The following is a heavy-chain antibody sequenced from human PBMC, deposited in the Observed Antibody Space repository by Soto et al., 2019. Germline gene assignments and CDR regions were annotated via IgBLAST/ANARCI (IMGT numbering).Heavy chain of an antibody. D-gene: IGHD2-8*02. CDR1: GYTFTGYY. Sequence: ASVKVSCKASGYTFTGYYMHWVGQAPGQGFEWMGRISPKSGGTNYAQKFEGRVTMTWDTSLKTAYMELRSLISEDTAVYYCARPPGYIRYWYYFDLWGQGTLVTVSS. CDR3: ARPPGYIRYWYYFDL. CDR2: ISPKSGGT. V-gene: IGHV1-2*02. J-gene: IGHJ4*02.